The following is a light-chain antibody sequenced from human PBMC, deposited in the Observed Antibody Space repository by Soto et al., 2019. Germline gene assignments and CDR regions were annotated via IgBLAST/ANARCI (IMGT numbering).Light chain of an antibody. Sequence: DIVMTQSPLSLPVTPGEPASISCRSGQSLLHSNGYNYLDWYLQRPGLSPQLLIYLGSNRASGVPDRFSGSGSGTDFTLKITRVEAEDVGAYYCMKSLQSPWTFGQGTKVEIK. CDR3: MKSLQSPWT. CDR1: QSLLHSNGYNY. J-gene: IGKJ1*01. V-gene: IGKV2-28*01. CDR2: LGS.